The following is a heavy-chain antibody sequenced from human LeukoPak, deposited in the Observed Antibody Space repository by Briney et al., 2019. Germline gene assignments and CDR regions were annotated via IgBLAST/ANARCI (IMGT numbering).Heavy chain of an antibody. CDR2: INPNSGGT. D-gene: IGHD5-18*01. Sequence: ASVKVSCKASGYTFTGYYMHWVRQAPGQGLEWMEWINPNSGGTNYAQKFQGWVTMTRDTSISTAYMELSRLRSDDTAVYYCARSLTWIQLWLLGYWGQGTLVTVSS. CDR3: ARSLTWIQLWLLGY. V-gene: IGHV1-2*04. J-gene: IGHJ4*02. CDR1: GYTFTGYY.